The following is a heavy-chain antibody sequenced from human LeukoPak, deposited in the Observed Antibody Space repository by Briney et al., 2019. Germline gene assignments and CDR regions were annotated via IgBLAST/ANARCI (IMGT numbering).Heavy chain of an antibody. CDR2: IYYSGST. Sequence: SETLSLTCTVSGGSISSYYWSWIRQPPGKGLEWIGYIYYSGSTNYNPSLKSRVTISVDTSKNQFSLKLSSVTAADTAVYHCARGPYGSGKNYYYYGMDVWGKGTTVTVSS. CDR1: GGSISSYY. D-gene: IGHD3-10*01. J-gene: IGHJ6*04. V-gene: IGHV4-59*01. CDR3: ARGPYGSGKNYYYYGMDV.